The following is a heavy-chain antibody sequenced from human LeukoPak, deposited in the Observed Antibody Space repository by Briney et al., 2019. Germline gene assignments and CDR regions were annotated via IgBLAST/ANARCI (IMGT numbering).Heavy chain of an antibody. Sequence: GGSLRLSCAASGFTFSSYSMNWVRQAPGKGLEWVSSICSSSYIYYADSVKGRFTISRDNAKNSLYLQMNSLRAEDTAVYYCARDPHFMITFGGVIVPAYYFEYWGQGTLVTVSS. CDR3: ARDPHFMITFGGVIVPAYYFEY. CDR1: GFTFSSYS. CDR2: ICSSSYI. J-gene: IGHJ4*02. D-gene: IGHD3-16*02. V-gene: IGHV3-21*01.